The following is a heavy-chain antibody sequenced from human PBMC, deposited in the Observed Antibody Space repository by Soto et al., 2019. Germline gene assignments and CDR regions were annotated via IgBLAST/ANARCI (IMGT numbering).Heavy chain of an antibody. Sequence: ASVKVSCKASGGTFSSYAISWVRQAPGQGLEWMGGIIPIFGTANYAQKFQGRVTITADESTSTAYMELSSLRSEDTAVYYCARAGIAAAGTPQDAFDIWGQGTMVTVSS. CDR2: IIPIFGTA. J-gene: IGHJ3*02. V-gene: IGHV1-69*13. D-gene: IGHD6-13*01. CDR1: GGTFSSYA. CDR3: ARAGIAAAGTPQDAFDI.